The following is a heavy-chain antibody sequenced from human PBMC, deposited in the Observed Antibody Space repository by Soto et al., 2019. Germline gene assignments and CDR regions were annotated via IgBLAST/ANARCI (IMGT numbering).Heavy chain of an antibody. Sequence: LSLTCTVSGGSISSGDYYWSWIRQPPGKGLEWIGYIYYSGSIYYNPSLKSRVTISVDTSKNQFSLKLSSVTAADTAVYYCARVTMIAMDFDYRGQGTLGTGAS. CDR3: ARVTMIAMDFDY. CDR2: IYYSGSI. CDR1: GGSISSGDYY. V-gene: IGHV4-30-4*01. J-gene: IGHJ4*02. D-gene: IGHD3-22*01.